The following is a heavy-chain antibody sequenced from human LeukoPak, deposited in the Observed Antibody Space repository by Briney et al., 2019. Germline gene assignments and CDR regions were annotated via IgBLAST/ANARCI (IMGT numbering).Heavy chain of an antibody. V-gene: IGHV3-23*01. CDR2: ISGSGTST. CDR3: AKAIAATGRWWIFDY. Sequence: GGSLRLSCAASGFSFSNYDMGWVRQAPGEGLEWVSTISGSGTSTYYTDSVKGRFTISRDNPKNAQYLQMNSLRAEDTAVYYCAKAIAATGRWWIFDYWGQGTLVTVSS. D-gene: IGHD6-13*01. J-gene: IGHJ4*02. CDR1: GFSFSNYD.